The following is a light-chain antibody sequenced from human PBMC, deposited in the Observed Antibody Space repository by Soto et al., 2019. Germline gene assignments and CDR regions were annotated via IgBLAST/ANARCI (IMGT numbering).Light chain of an antibody. J-gene: IGKJ3*01. CDR1: LSVGSN. CDR3: QQYNKWPLFT. CDR2: GAS. Sequence: ETVMTQSPATLSVSPGERATLSCRASLSVGSNLAWYQQRPGQAPRLLIYGASPRATGIPVRFSGSGSGTEFTLTISSLQSEDFGFYYCQQYNKWPLFTFGPGTRVDMK. V-gene: IGKV3-15*01.